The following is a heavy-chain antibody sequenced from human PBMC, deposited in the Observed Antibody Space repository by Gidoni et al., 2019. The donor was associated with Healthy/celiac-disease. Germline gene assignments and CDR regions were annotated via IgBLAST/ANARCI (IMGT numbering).Heavy chain of an antibody. Sequence: QVQLQESGPGLVKPAETLSLTCTVPGGSISSCYWSWIRPPAGKGLEWIGRIYTSGSTNYNPSLKSRVTMSVDTSKNQFSLKLSSVTAADTAVYYCARAGYYGSGSYDYYYYMDVWGKGTTVTVSS. CDR1: GGSISSCY. CDR2: IYTSGST. J-gene: IGHJ6*03. D-gene: IGHD3-10*01. V-gene: IGHV4-4*07. CDR3: ARAGYYGSGSYDYYYYMDV.